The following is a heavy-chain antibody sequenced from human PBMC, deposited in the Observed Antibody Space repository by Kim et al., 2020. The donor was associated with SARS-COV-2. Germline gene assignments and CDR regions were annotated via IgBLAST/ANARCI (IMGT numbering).Heavy chain of an antibody. Sequence: SETLSLTCTVSGGSISSYYWSWIRQPPGKGLEWIGYIHYSGSTNYNPSLKSRVTISVDTSKNQFSLKLSSVTAADTAVYYCARVDIVLSYYYMDVWGKGTTVTVSS. V-gene: IGHV4-59*01. CDR1: GGSISSYY. J-gene: IGHJ6*03. CDR3: ARVDIVLSYYYMDV. CDR2: IHYSGST. D-gene: IGHD2-8*01.